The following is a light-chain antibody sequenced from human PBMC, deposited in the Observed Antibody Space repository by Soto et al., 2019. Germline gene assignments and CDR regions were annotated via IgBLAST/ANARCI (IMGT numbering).Light chain of an antibody. V-gene: IGKV1-9*01. Sequence: IQLTQSPSSLSASVGDGVTITCRASQGISSYLAWYQQKPGKAPKLLIYAASTLQSGVPSRFSGSGSGTDFTLTISSLQPEDFATYYCQQLNSYLSFGPGTKVDIK. CDR2: AAS. CDR3: QQLNSYLS. CDR1: QGISSY. J-gene: IGKJ3*01.